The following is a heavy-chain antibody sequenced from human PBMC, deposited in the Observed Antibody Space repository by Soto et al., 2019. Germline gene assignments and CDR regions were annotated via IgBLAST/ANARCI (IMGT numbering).Heavy chain of an antibody. J-gene: IGHJ5*02. CDR2: ISSSGSTI. D-gene: IGHD2-2*01. Sequence: GGSLRLSCAASGFTFSDCYMSWIRQAPGKGLEWVSYISSSGSTIYYADSVKGRFTISRDNAKNSLYLQMNSLRAEDTAVYYCARESALVVRTIRKSWFDPWGQGTLVTVS. CDR3: ARESALVVRTIRKSWFDP. CDR1: GFTFSDCY. V-gene: IGHV3-11*01.